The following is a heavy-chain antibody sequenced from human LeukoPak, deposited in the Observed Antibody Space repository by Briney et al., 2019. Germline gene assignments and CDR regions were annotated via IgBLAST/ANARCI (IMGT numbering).Heavy chain of an antibody. V-gene: IGHV1-46*01. CDR1: GYSFTIHY. CDR2: INPNGGTT. D-gene: IGHD6-6*01. Sequence: ASVTVSFTSSGYSFTIHYIHWVRQAPGQGLEWMGRINPNGGTTTSAQKFQGRVTMTEDTSTDTAYMELSSLRSEDTAVYYCATGKQLIYYGMDVWGQGTTVTVSS. J-gene: IGHJ6*02. CDR3: ATGKQLIYYGMDV.